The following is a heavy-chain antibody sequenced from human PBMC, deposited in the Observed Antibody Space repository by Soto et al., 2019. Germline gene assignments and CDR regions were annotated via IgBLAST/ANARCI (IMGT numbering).Heavy chain of an antibody. J-gene: IGHJ4*02. D-gene: IGHD2-21*02. CDR1: GFTFSSYA. CDR3: AKQNGYGGNSELEY. CDR2: ISGSGGST. V-gene: IGHV3-23*01. Sequence: PGGSLRLSCAASGFTFSSYAMSWVRQAPGKGLEWVSAISGSGGSTYYADSVKGRFTISRDNSKNTLYLQMSSLRAEDTAVYYCAKQNGYGGNSELEYWGQGTLVTVSS.